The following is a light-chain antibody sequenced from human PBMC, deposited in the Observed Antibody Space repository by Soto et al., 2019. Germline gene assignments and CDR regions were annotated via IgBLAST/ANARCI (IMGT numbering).Light chain of an antibody. CDR3: QRDY. V-gene: IGKV3-20*01. CDR2: ATS. J-gene: IGKJ2*01. Sequence: EIVLTQSPGTLSLSPGERATLSCRASQSISTNTLAWYQHRPGQAPRLLIYATSGRATGIPDRFSGSGSGTDFTLTISRLEPEDFAVYYCQRDYFGQGTRLEIK. CDR1: QSISTNT.